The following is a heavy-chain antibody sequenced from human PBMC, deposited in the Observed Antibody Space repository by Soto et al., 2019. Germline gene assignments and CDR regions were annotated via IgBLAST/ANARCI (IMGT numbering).Heavy chain of an antibody. J-gene: IGHJ4*02. CDR1: GASIRTGGYY. CDR3: ARGLSVTLFDN. Sequence: QVQLQESGPGLVKPSQTLSLTCTVSGASIRTGGYYWTWIRQHPGKGLEGIGYIYSSGSTYYNPTPKSRVTTSVDTSKNPFSLKLSYVTAADTAVYYGARGLSVTLFDNWGQGTQVTVSS. CDR2: IYSSGST. V-gene: IGHV4-31*03. D-gene: IGHD4-17*01.